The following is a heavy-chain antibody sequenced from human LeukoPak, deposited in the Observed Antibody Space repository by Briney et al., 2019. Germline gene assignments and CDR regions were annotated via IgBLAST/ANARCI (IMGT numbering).Heavy chain of an antibody. J-gene: IGHJ4*02. D-gene: IGHD2-2*02. CDR3: AGYNCSSTTCYTGGFDY. V-gene: IGHV3-48*04. CDR1: GFTFSNYG. CDR2: ISSSTSTK. Sequence: GGSLRLSCAASGFTFSNYGVNWVRQAPGKGLEWVSYISSSTSTKNYADSVKGRFTISRDNAKNSLFLQMNSLRVEDTAEYYCAGYNCSSTTCYTGGFDYWGQGTLVTVSS.